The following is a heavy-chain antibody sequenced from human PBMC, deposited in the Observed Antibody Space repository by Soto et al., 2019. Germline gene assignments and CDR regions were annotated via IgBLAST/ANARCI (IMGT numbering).Heavy chain of an antibody. CDR2: ISAFNGNT. D-gene: IGHD6-19*01. Sequence: QDQLLQSGAEVKKPGASVTVSCKASGYSFTNYGITWVRQAPGQGLEWMGWISAFNGNTHYAQKLQGRVTITTEASTSAAYMQLTSLRSDNTAVYYCGRGRGVAPPVAGTTHYYYYMDVWGKGTTVTVSS. V-gene: IGHV1-18*01. CDR3: GRGRGVAPPVAGTTHYYYYMDV. CDR1: GYSFTNYG. J-gene: IGHJ6*03.